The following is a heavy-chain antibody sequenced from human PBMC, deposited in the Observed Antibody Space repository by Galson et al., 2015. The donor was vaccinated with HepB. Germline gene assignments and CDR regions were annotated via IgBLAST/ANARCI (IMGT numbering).Heavy chain of an antibody. Sequence: SLRLSCAASGFTFSSFWMSWVRQAPGKGLEWVGFIRSKAYGGTTEYAASVKGRFTISRDDSKSIAYLQMNSLKTGDTAVYYCTRVRLTLAGRYYYGMDVWGQGTTVTVSS. V-gene: IGHV3-49*04. D-gene: IGHD3-10*01. J-gene: IGHJ6*02. CDR2: IRSKAYGGTT. CDR1: GFTFSSFW. CDR3: TRVRLTLAGRYYYGMDV.